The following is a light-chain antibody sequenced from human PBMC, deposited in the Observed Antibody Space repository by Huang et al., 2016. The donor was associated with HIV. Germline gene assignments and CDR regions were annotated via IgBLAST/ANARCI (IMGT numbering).Light chain of an antibody. V-gene: IGKV1-9*01. CDR1: QDINNN. CDR2: ATS. CDR3: QQFSDFF. J-gene: IGKJ3*01. Sequence: IQLTQFPSSLSASVGDRVSITCRASQDINNNLAWYQQKPGKDPKLLIYATSTLQNGVPSRISVRGSGTVFILTINNLQPEDFATYYCQQFSDFFFGPGTIVDVK.